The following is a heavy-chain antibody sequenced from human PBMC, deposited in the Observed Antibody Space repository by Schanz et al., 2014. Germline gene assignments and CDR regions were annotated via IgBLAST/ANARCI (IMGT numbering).Heavy chain of an antibody. D-gene: IGHD2-8*01. CDR2: ISGSGSTT. V-gene: IGHV3-23*04. Sequence: DVQLVDSGGDLVQPGGSLRLSCAASGFTFGNYAMNWVRQAPGKGLEWVSTISGSGSTTYYADSVKGRFTISRDNSRNTLSLQMNSLRDEDTAVYYCTKDTIGYQKPIDVWGQGTTVTVSS. CDR3: TKDTIGYQKPIDV. J-gene: IGHJ6*02. CDR1: GFTFGNYA.